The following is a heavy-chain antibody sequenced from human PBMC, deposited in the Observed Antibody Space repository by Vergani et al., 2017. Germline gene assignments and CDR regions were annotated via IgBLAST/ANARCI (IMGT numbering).Heavy chain of an antibody. CDR2: IIPILGIV. V-gene: IGHV1-69*02. CDR1: GGTFSSYT. D-gene: IGHD4-17*01. J-gene: IGHJ2*01. Sequence: QVQLVQSGAEVKKPGSSVKVSCKASGGTFSSYTISWVRQAPGQGLEWMGRIIPILGIVNYAQKFQGRVTITADKSTITAYMELSSLRSEDTSVYYCARDVGDYGDGQEGWYFDLWGRGTLVTVSS. CDR3: ARDVGDYGDGQEGWYFDL.